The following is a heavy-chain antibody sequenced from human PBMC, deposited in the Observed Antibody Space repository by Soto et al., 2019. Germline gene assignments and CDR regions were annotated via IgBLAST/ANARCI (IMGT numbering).Heavy chain of an antibody. Sequence: QVQLVESGGGVVQPGRSLRLSCAASGYTFSTYGMHWVRQAPGKGLEWVAVIWYDGSHEYYADSVKGRFTISRDNSKNTLYLQMNSLRAEDTAVYYCARDYISSSGGFDYWGQGTLVTVSS. CDR1: GYTFSTYG. CDR2: IWYDGSHE. CDR3: ARDYISSSGGFDY. D-gene: IGHD6-6*01. J-gene: IGHJ4*02. V-gene: IGHV3-33*01.